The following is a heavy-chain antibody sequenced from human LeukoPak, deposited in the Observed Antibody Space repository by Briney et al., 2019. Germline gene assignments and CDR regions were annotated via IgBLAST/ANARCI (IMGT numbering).Heavy chain of an antibody. CDR1: GGSISSSNW. Sequence: SGTLSLTCAVSGGSISSSNWWSWVRQPPGKGLEWIGEIYHSGSTNYNPSLKSRVTISVDKSKNQFSLKLSSVTAADTAVYYCARVYCSGGSCYSGEVWFDPWGQGTLVTVSS. V-gene: IGHV4-4*02. J-gene: IGHJ5*02. CDR3: ARVYCSGGSCYSGEVWFDP. D-gene: IGHD2-15*01. CDR2: IYHSGST.